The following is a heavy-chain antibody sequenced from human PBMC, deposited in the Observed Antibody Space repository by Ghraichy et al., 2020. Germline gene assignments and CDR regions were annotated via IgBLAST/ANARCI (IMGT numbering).Heavy chain of an antibody. CDR1: SGAISTSTHP. Sequence: SETLSLTCTGSSGAISTSTHPWGWIRQPPGKGLEWIGNIYYTGSTFYNPSLRSRVTISIDTSKNQFYLRLSSVTAADRAVYYCARWASPLSEASRDGFDIWGQGTLVTVSS. V-gene: IGHV4-39*01. CDR3: ARWASPLSEASRDGFDI. J-gene: IGHJ3*02. D-gene: IGHD1-14*01. CDR2: IYYTGST.